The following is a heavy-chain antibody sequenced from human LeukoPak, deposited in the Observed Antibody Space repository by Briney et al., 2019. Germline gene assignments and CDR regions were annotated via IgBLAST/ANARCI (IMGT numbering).Heavy chain of an antibody. CDR3: ARGYSSGWYEVYFDY. CDR1: GFTFSRYN. Sequence: GGSLRLSCAASGFTFSRYNMNWVRQAPGKGLEWVANIKQDGSEKYYVDSVKGRFTISRDNAKNSLYLQMNSLRAEDTAVYYCARGYSSGWYEVYFDYWGQGTLVTVSS. CDR2: IKQDGSEK. V-gene: IGHV3-7*01. D-gene: IGHD6-19*01. J-gene: IGHJ4*02.